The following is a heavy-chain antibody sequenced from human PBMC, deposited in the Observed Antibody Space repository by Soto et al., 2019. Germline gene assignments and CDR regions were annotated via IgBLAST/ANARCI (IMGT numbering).Heavy chain of an antibody. Sequence: EAQLVESGGGLVKPGGSLRLSCAASGFTFSNTWMSWVRQAPGKGLEWVGRIRSISDGGTTNYAAPVKGRFTISRDDSKNILFLEMSSLKTEDTAVYYCTRDGTDAFDIWGRGTMVTVSS. CDR3: TRDGTDAFDI. V-gene: IGHV3-15*01. CDR1: GFTFSNTW. CDR2: IRSISDGGTT. J-gene: IGHJ3*02.